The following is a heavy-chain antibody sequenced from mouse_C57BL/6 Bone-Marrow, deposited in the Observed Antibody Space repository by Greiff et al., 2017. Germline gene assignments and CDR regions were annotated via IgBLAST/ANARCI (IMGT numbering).Heavy chain of an antibody. Sequence: QVQLQQPGAELVMPGASVKLSCKASGYPFTSYWMHWLKQRPGQGLEWIGEIDPSDSFTNYNQTFRGKSTLTVDKASSTAYMQLSSLTSEDSAVYYCARRRFPYYFDYWGQGTTLTVSS. V-gene: IGHV1-69*01. CDR3: ARRRFPYYFDY. CDR1: GYPFTSYW. J-gene: IGHJ2*01. CDR2: IDPSDSFT.